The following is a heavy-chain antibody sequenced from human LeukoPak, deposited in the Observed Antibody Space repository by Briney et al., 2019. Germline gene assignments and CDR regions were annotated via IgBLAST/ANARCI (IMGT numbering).Heavy chain of an antibody. J-gene: IGHJ4*02. CDR3: ARLSSRRFPPTYSFDRRNYFDY. CDR2: INHSGST. V-gene: IGHV4-34*01. CDR1: GGSFSNYY. Sequence: SETLSLTCAVYGGSFSNYYWSWVRQPPGEGLEWIGEINHSGSTSYNPSLTSRVTMSVDTSKNPFSLKLSSVTAADTAVYYCARLSSRRFPPTYSFDRRNYFDYWGQGTLVTVSS. D-gene: IGHD3-22*01.